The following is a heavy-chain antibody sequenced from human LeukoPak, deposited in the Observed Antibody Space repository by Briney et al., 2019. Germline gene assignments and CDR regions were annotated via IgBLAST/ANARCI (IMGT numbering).Heavy chain of an antibody. CDR2: SHYSGDT. CDR3: AKGEYSRTSYYHYYMDV. V-gene: IGHV4-59*11. D-gene: IGHD6-6*01. J-gene: IGHJ6*03. CDR1: GVSISSHD. Sequence: SETLSLTCTVSGVSISSHDWSWIRQSPGKGLEWIGYSHYSGDTSYNPSLKNRVTISLDTSKNQFSLRLTSVTAADTAVYFCAKGEYSRTSYYHYYMDVWGEGTTVTVSS.